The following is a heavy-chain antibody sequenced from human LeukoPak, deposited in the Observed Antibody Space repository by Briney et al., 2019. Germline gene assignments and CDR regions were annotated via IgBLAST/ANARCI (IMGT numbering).Heavy chain of an antibody. V-gene: IGHV3-21*01. CDR2: ISSSSSYI. J-gene: IGHJ4*02. Sequence: GGSLRLSCAASGFTFSSYTMNWVRQAPGKGLEWVSSISSSSSYIYYADSVKGRFTISRDNAKNSLYLQMNSLRAEDTAVYYCARDRDWNSGFDYWGQGTLVTVSS. D-gene: IGHD1-7*01. CDR1: GFTFSSYT. CDR3: ARDRDWNSGFDY.